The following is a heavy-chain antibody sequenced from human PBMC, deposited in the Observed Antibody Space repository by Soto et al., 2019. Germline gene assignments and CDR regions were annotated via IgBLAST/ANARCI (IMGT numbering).Heavy chain of an antibody. D-gene: IGHD3-10*01. CDR3: AKDGPYYSGSGRGSHDYYYCGMDV. CDR1: GFTFSSYG. V-gene: IGHV3-30*18. CDR2: ISYDGNDK. J-gene: IGHJ6*02. Sequence: GGSLRLSCAASGFTFSSYGMHWVRQAPGKGLECVAVISYDGNDKDYADSVKGRFTISRDNSKNTLFLQMNSLRAEDTAVYYCAKDGPYYSGSGRGSHDYYYCGMDVWGQGTTVTVSS.